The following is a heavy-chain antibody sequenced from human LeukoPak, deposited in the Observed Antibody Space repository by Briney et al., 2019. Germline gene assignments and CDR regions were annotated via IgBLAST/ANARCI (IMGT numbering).Heavy chain of an antibody. D-gene: IGHD3-22*01. Sequence: GASVKVSCKASGYTFTGYYIHWVRQAPGQGLEWMGWINPNSGGTNYAQKFQGRVTMTRDTSISTVYMELSRLRSDDTAVYYCARVWEYTLYYVGSGETFDIWGQGTMVTVSS. J-gene: IGHJ3*02. CDR3: ARVWEYTLYYVGSGETFDI. V-gene: IGHV1-2*02. CDR2: INPNSGGT. CDR1: GYTFTGYY.